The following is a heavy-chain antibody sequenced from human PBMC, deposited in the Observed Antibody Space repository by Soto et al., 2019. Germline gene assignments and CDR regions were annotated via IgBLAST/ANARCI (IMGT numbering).Heavy chain of an antibody. J-gene: IGHJ4*01. V-gene: IGHV3-23*01. Sequence: GGSLRLSCVASGFTFSNFAMSWVRQAPGKGLEWVSAISGGGGSTGYADSVKGRFTISRDNSKSTVSLKMNSLRAEDTAIYFCAKDTLKLDYSSSSAYYFDYWGHGTLVTVSS. CDR1: GFTFSNFA. CDR2: ISGGGGST. D-gene: IGHD6-6*01. CDR3: AKDTLKLDYSSSSAYYFDY.